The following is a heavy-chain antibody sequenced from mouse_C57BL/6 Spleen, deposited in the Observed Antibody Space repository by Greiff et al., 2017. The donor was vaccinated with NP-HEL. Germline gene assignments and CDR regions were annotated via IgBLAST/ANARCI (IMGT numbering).Heavy chain of an antibody. CDR1: GYTFTSYW. Sequence: QVQLQQPGAELVMPGASVKLSCKASGYTFTSYWMHWVKQRPGQGLEWIGEIDPSDSYTNYNQKFKGKSTLTVDKSSSTAYMQLSSLTSEDSAVYYCARWDYYGSSYVGYFDYWGQGTTRTVSS. D-gene: IGHD1-1*01. CDR2: IDPSDSYT. V-gene: IGHV1-69*01. CDR3: ARWDYYGSSYVGYFDY. J-gene: IGHJ2*01.